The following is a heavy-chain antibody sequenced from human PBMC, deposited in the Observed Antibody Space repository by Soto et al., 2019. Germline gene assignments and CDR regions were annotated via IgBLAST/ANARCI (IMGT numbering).Heavy chain of an antibody. Sequence: SETLSLTCTVSGGSISSYYWSWLRQPPGKGLEWIGYIYYSGSTNYNPSLKSRVTISVDTSKNQFSLKLSSVTAADTAVYYCARRKYQLLASYYYYYMDVWGKGTTVTVSS. J-gene: IGHJ6*03. D-gene: IGHD2-2*01. CDR1: GGSISSYY. CDR2: IYYSGST. V-gene: IGHV4-59*08. CDR3: ARRKYQLLASYYYYYMDV.